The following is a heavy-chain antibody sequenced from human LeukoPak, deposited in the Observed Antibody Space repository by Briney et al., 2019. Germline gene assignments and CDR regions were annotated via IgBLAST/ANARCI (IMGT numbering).Heavy chain of an antibody. Sequence: GGSLRLSCAASGFTFSSYGMHWVRQAPGKGLEWVAVISYDGSNKYYADSVKGRFTISRDNSKNTLYLQMNSLRAEDTAVYYCAKEYVMVRVFDYWGQGTLVTVSS. D-gene: IGHD3-10*01. CDR2: ISYDGSNK. CDR1: GFTFSSYG. CDR3: AKEYVMVRVFDY. V-gene: IGHV3-30*18. J-gene: IGHJ4*02.